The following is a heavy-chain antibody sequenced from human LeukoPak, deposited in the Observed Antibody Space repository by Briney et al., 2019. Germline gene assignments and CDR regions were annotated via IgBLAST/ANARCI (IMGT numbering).Heavy chain of an antibody. CDR3: ARARETVAIDY. CDR1: GGSFSGYY. J-gene: IGHJ4*02. D-gene: IGHD5-12*01. Sequence: SETLSLTCAVYGGSFSGYYWTWIRQPPGKGLEWIGEINHSRSTSYNPSLKSRVTLSADTSKNQFSLKMRSVTAADTAVYYCARARETVAIDYWGQGTLVTVSS. V-gene: IGHV4-34*01. CDR2: INHSRST.